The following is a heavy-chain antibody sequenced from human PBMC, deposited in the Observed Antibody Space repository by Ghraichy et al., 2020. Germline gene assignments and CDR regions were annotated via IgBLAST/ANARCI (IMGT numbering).Heavy chain of an antibody. Sequence: GGSLRLSCAASGFTFSGYAMSWVRQAPGKGLEWVSAIWGPYDATYSDSVKGQFTISRDISKNTLFLQMNSLRDEDTAVYYCAKKSDFENYWGIFDSWGQGTLVTVSS. D-gene: IGHD3-16*01. V-gene: IGHV3-23*01. J-gene: IGHJ4*02. CDR2: IWGPYDAT. CDR3: AKKSDFENYWGIFDS. CDR1: GFTFSGYA.